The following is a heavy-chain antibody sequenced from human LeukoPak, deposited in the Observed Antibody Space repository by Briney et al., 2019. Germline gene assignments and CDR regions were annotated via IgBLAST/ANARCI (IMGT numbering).Heavy chain of an antibody. CDR3: TSVSGWEDGDFDY. V-gene: IGHV3-73*01. J-gene: IGHJ4*02. Sequence: PGGSLRLSCAASGFTFSGSAMHWVRQASGKGLEWVGRIRSKANSYATAYAASVKGRFTISRDDSTNTAYLQMNSLKTEDTAVYYCTSVSGWEDGDFDYWGQGTLVTVSS. CDR2: IRSKANSYAT. D-gene: IGHD6-19*01. CDR1: GFTFSGSA.